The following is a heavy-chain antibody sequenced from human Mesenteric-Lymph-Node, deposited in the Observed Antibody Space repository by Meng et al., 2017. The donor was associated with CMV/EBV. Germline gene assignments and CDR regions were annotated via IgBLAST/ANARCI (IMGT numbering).Heavy chain of an antibody. D-gene: IGHD3-16*01. CDR3: ARGGNALDV. Sequence: VKVSCKASGYNFINYYIQWVRQAPGQGLEWVGWFNPNSGDMKFAQKFQGRVTATRDTSISTAYMELSRLTSDDTAVFYCARGGNALDVWGQGTMVTVSS. V-gene: IGHV1-2*02. J-gene: IGHJ3*01. CDR1: GYNFINYY. CDR2: FNPNSGDM.